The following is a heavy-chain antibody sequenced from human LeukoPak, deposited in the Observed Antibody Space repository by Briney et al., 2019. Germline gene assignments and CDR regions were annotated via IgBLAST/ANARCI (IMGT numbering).Heavy chain of an antibody. Sequence: GGSLRLSCAASGFTFSSYAMSWVRQAPGKGLEWVSAISSSGGSTYYADSVKGRFTISRDNSKNTLYLQMNSLRAEDTAVYYCAKLRSNGYRKFGAFDIWGQGTMVTVSS. CDR3: AKLRSNGYRKFGAFDI. CDR2: ISSSGGST. CDR1: GFTFSSYA. D-gene: IGHD5-18*01. J-gene: IGHJ3*02. V-gene: IGHV3-23*01.